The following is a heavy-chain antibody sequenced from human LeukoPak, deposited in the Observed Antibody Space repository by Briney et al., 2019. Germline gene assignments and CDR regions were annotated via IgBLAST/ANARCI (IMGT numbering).Heavy chain of an antibody. V-gene: IGHV1-24*01. CDR1: GYTLTELS. Sequence: ASVKVSCKVSGYTLTELSMHWVRQAPGKGLEWMGGFDPEDGETIYAQKFQGRVTMTEDTSTDTACMELSSLRSEDTAVYYCARGGGILEWLYDAFDIWGQGTMVTVSS. J-gene: IGHJ3*02. D-gene: IGHD3-3*01. CDR3: ARGGGILEWLYDAFDI. CDR2: FDPEDGET.